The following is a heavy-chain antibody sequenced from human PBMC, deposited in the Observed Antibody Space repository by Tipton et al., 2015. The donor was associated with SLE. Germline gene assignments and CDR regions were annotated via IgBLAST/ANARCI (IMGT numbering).Heavy chain of an antibody. J-gene: IGHJ3*01. D-gene: IGHD1-26*01. CDR1: GYSFSGYW. V-gene: IGHV5-51*03. CDR3: ARRGSQLAFDV. Sequence: VQLVQSGAEVKKSGESLKISCEGSGYSFSGYWIGWVRQMPGKGLEWMGIIYPDDSDTRYSPSFQGQVTISADRSTAYLQWSSLKSSDTAMYYCARRGSQLAFDVWGQGTMVTVSS. CDR2: IYPDDSDT.